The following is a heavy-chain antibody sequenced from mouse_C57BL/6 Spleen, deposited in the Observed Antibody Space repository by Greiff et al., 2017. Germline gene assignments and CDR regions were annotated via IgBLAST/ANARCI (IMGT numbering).Heavy chain of an antibody. V-gene: IGHV1-50*01. CDR2: IDPSASYT. CDR1: GYTFTSYW. Sequence: VQLQQPGAELVKPGASVKLSCKASGYTFTSYWMQWVKQRPGQGLEWIGEIDPSASYTNYNQKFKGKATLTVDTSSSTAYMQLSSLTSEDSAVYYCARKESGTTVVADAMDYWGQGTSVTVSS. CDR3: ARKESGTTVVADAMDY. D-gene: IGHD1-1*01. J-gene: IGHJ4*01.